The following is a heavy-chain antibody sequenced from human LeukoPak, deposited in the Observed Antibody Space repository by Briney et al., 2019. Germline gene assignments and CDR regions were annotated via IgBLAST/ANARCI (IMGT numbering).Heavy chain of an antibody. CDR3: ASSYYYDSSGFDDFDY. V-gene: IGHV4-4*07. CDR1: GGSISSYY. CDR2: IYTSGST. Sequence: PSETLSLTCTVSGGSISSYYWSWIRQPAGKGLEWIGRIYTSGSTNYNPSLKSRVTMSVDTSKNQFSLKLSSVTAADTAVYYCASSYYYDSSGFDDFDYWGQGTLVTVSS. D-gene: IGHD3-22*01. J-gene: IGHJ4*02.